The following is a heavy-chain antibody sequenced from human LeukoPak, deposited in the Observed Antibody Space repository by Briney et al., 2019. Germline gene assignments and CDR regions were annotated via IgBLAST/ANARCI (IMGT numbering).Heavy chain of an antibody. V-gene: IGHV4-34*01. J-gene: IGHJ2*01. D-gene: IGHD3-3*01. CDR2: INHSGST. CDR3: ARGSSPQKAKTIFGVVPGWCFDL. Sequence: SETLSLTCAVYGGSFSGYYWSWIRQPPGKGLEWIGEINHSGSTNYNPSLKSRVTISVDTSKNQFSLKLSSVTAADTAVYYCARGSSPQKAKTIFGVVPGWCFDLWGRGTLVTVSS. CDR1: GGSFSGYY.